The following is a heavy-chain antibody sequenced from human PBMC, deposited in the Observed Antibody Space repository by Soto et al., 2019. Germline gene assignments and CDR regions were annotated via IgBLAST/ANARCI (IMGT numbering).Heavy chain of an antibody. Sequence: SQTLSLTCAISGDSVSSNTAAWNWIRQSPSRGLEWLGRTYYRSKWYNDYAVFVKSRITINPDTTKNQFSLQLDSVTPEDTAVYSCARVSSGSNYRKADYYYYGIDVWGQGTTVTVSS. CDR2: TYYRSKWYN. CDR3: ARVSSGSNYRKADYYYYGIDV. J-gene: IGHJ6*02. D-gene: IGHD1-26*01. CDR1: GDSVSSNTAA. V-gene: IGHV6-1*01.